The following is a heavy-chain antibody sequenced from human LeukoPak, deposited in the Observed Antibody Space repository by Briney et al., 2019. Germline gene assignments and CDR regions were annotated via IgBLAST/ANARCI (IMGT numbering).Heavy chain of an antibody. CDR2: IYNSGST. V-gene: IGHV4-59*01. D-gene: IGHD3-10*01. CDR3: VRDRELNY. Sequence: PAETLSLTCTVSGGSISIYYWSWIRQPPGKGLEWIGYIYNSGSTNYNPSHKSRVTISVDTSKNQFSLNLGSVTAADTAVYYCVRDRELNYWGQGTLVTVSS. J-gene: IGHJ4*02. CDR1: GGSISIYY.